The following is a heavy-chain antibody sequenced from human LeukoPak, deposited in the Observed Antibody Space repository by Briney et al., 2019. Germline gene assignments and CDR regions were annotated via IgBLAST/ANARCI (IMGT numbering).Heavy chain of an antibody. J-gene: IGHJ5*02. CDR3: ASLDTAKQPLANH. CDR2: IREERGQE. D-gene: IGHD5-18*01. Sequence: GGSLRLSCVASGLTVSNHWMSWVREAPGKGLEWVANIREERGQEYYVDSVKGRFTISKNSAKNSLYLQMNTLRVEDTAMYYCASLDTAKQPLANHWGQGTLVTVSS. CDR1: GLTVSNHW. V-gene: IGHV3-7*03.